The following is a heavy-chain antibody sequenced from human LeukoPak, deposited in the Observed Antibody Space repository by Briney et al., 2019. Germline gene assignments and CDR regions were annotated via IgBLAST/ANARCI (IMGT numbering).Heavy chain of an antibody. J-gene: IGHJ4*02. CDR3: ATAEWEYFYFDS. V-gene: IGHV4-39*07. CDR2: ASYSGGT. D-gene: IGHD1-26*01. CDR1: GGSISSSSYY. Sequence: SETLSLTCTVSGGSISSSSYYWGWIRQPPGKGLEWIGFASYSGGTYYNPSLMNRITISVDRSQNQFSLRMRDVTAADTAVYFCATAEWEYFYFDSWGQGALVAVSS.